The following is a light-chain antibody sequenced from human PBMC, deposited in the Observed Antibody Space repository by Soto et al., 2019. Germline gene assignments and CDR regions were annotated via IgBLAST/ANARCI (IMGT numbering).Light chain of an antibody. CDR1: QSVSNN. CDR2: GAS. Sequence: EVVMTQSPATLSVSPGERATLSCRASQSVSNNLAWYQQKPGQAPRLLIYGASTRATGIPARFRGSGSGTEFTLTISSLQSEDFVVYYCQQYNNWPLTFGGGTKVEIK. CDR3: QQYNNWPLT. V-gene: IGKV3-15*01. J-gene: IGKJ4*01.